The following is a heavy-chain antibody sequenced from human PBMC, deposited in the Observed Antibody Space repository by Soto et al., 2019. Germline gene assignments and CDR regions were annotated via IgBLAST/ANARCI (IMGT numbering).Heavy chain of an antibody. CDR3: AACSGSYSSEYFQH. Sequence: QVQLQESGPGLVKPSQTLSLTCTVSGGSISSGGYYWCWIRQHPGKGLEWIGYIYYSGSTYYNPPVKSRVTISVDTSKNQFSLKLSSVTAADTAVYYCAACSGSYSSEYFQHWGQGTLVTVSS. D-gene: IGHD1-26*01. V-gene: IGHV4-31*03. CDR1: GGSISSGGYY. J-gene: IGHJ1*01. CDR2: IYYSGST.